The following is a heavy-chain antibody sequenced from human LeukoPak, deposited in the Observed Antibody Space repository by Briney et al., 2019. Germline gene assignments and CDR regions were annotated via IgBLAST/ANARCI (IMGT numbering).Heavy chain of an antibody. Sequence: PGGSLRLSCVASGFTFSSYAMAWVRQAPGKGLEWVSSVSGSGSGTYYADFVKGRFTISRDSSKNTVYLLMNRLRADDTAVYYCAKDHPFDYYYASSGYFLYWGQGTLVTVSS. CDR2: VSGSGSGT. D-gene: IGHD3-22*01. J-gene: IGHJ4*02. CDR1: GFTFSSYA. V-gene: IGHV3-23*01. CDR3: AKDHPFDYYYASSGYFLY.